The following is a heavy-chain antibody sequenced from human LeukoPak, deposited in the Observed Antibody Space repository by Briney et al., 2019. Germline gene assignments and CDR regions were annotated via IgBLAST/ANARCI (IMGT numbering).Heavy chain of an antibody. J-gene: IGHJ4*02. Sequence: SETLSLTCTVSGGSISSYYWSWIRQPPGKGLEWIGYIYYSGSTNYNPPLKSRVTISVDTSKNQFSLKLSSVTAADTAVYYCARVGYDSSGYNRYDYWGQGTLVTVSS. V-gene: IGHV4-59*01. CDR3: ARVGYDSSGYNRYDY. CDR2: IYYSGST. D-gene: IGHD3-22*01. CDR1: GGSISSYY.